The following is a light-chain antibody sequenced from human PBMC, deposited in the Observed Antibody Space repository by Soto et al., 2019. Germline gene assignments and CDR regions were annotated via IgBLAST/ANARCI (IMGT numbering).Light chain of an antibody. CDR1: QSVSSN. J-gene: IGKJ1*01. CDR2: GAS. Sequence: EIVMTQSPATLSVSPGERATLSCRASQSVSSNLAWYQQKPGQAPRLLIYGASTRVTGIPARFSGSGSGTDFTLTISSLQPDDFATYYCQHYNSYSEAFGQGTKVDIK. CDR3: QHYNSYSEA. V-gene: IGKV3-15*01.